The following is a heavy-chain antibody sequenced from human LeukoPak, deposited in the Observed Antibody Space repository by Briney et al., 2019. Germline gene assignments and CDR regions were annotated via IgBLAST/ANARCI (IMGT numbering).Heavy chain of an antibody. V-gene: IGHV3-20*04. J-gene: IGHJ4*02. Sequence: GGSLRLSCAVSGFTFDDYGMSWVRQAPGKGLEWVSGINWNGGSIGYADSVKGRFTISRDNVKNSLYLQKNSLRAEDTALYYCARGRSTFDYWGQGTLVTVSS. CDR3: ARGRSTFDY. D-gene: IGHD2-2*01. CDR1: GFTFDDYG. CDR2: INWNGGSI.